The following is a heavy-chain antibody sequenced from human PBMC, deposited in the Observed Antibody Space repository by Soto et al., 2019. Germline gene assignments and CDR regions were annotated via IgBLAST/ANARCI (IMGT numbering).Heavy chain of an antibody. CDR3: ARVTPPPEDDSSGRPGY. D-gene: IGHD6-19*01. CDR2: ISGSGGST. CDR1: GFTFSSYA. J-gene: IGHJ4*02. Sequence: PGGSLRLSCAASGFTFSSYAMSWVRQAPGKGLEWVSAISGSGGSTYYADSVKGRFTISRDNSKNTLYLQMNSLRAEDTAVYYCARVTPPPEDDSSGRPGYWGQGTLVTVSS. V-gene: IGHV3-23*01.